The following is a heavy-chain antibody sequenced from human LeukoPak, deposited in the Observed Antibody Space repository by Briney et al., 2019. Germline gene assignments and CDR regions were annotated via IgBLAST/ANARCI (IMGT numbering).Heavy chain of an antibody. CDR2: IIPIFGTA. CDR3: ASNYHCGGDGWFDH. CDR1: GGTFSSYA. J-gene: IGHJ5*02. D-gene: IGHD1-1*01. Sequence: WASVKVSCKASGGTFSSYAISWVRQAPGQGLEWMGGIIPIFGTANYVQKFQGRVTITADKSTSTAYMELSSLRSEDTAVYYGASNYHCGGDGWFDHWGQGTLVTVSS. V-gene: IGHV1-69*06.